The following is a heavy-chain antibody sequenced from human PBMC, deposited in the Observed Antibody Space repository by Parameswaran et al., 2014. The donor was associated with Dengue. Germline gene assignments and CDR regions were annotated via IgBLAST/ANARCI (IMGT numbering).Heavy chain of an antibody. V-gene: IGHV3-23*01. J-gene: IGHJ6*02. CDR2: ISGSGGST. Sequence: VRQAPGKGLEWVSAISGSGGSTYYADSVKGRFTISRDNSKNTLYLQMNSLRAEDTAVYYCAKDPVTSSWYYYYYGMDVWGQGTTVTVSS. CDR3: AKDPVTSSWYYYYYGMDV. D-gene: IGHD6-13*01.